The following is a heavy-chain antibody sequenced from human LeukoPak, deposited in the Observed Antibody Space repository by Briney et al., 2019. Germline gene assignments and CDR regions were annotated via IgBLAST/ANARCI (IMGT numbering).Heavy chain of an antibody. D-gene: IGHD6-19*01. J-gene: IGHJ4*02. Sequence: QSGGSLRLSCAASGFTFSSYAMHWVRQAPGKGLEWVAVIWYDGSNKYYADSVKGRFTISRDNSENTLYLQMNSLRAEGTAVYYCARDIRIAVAGTFDYWGQGTLVTVSS. CDR1: GFTFSSYA. CDR3: ARDIRIAVAGTFDY. V-gene: IGHV3-33*08. CDR2: IWYDGSNK.